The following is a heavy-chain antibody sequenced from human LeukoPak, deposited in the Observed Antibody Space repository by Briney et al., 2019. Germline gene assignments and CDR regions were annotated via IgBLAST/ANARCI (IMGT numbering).Heavy chain of an antibody. D-gene: IGHD1-1*01. CDR1: GFTFSSSG. CDR2: ISGSGGST. J-gene: IGHJ4*02. Sequence: GGSLRLSCAASGFTFSSSGMSWVRQAPGMGLEWVSAISGSGGSTYYAGSVKGRFTISRDNSKNTLYLQMNSLRVEDTAIYYCGKDWKLDYWGQGTLVTVSS. CDR3: GKDWKLDY. V-gene: IGHV3-23*01.